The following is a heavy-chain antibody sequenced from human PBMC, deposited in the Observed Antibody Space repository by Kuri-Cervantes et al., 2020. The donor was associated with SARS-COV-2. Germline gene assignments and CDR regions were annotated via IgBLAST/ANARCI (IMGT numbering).Heavy chain of an antibody. V-gene: IGHV3-53*04. J-gene: IGHJ4*02. CDR2: IDSGGST. CDR3: ARDIWGSH. D-gene: IGHD3-16*01. CDR1: GFTVSSNY. Sequence: GESLKISCAASGFTVSSNYMSWVRQAPGKGLEWVSVIDSGGSTYYADSVKGRFTISRHNSKNTLYLQMNSLRAEDTAVYYCARDIWGSHWGQGTLVTVSS.